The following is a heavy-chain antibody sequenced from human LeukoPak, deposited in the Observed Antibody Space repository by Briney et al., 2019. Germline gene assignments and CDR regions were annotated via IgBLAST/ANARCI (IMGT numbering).Heavy chain of an antibody. CDR2: IKQDGSEK. D-gene: IGHD3-10*02. CDR1: GFTFSSYW. J-gene: IGHJ4*02. V-gene: IGHV3-7*01. CDR3: ARDFFVRGVITL. Sequence: GGSLRLSCAAFGFTFSSYWMSWVRQAPGKGLEWVANIKQDGSEKYYVDSVKGRFTISRDNAKNSLYLQMNSLRAEDTAVYYCARDFFVRGVITLWGQGTLVTVSS.